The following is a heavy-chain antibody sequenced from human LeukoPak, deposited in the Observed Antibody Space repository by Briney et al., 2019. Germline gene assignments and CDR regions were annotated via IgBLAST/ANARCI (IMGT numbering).Heavy chain of an antibody. V-gene: IGHV3-30*03. CDR3: ARLRRLDHRVRFLDV. J-gene: IGHJ6*04. Sequence: PGGSLRLSCAASGFTFSAYGMHWVRQAPGKGLEWLAVTSYDGGNTYYTASVKGRFTISRDNSNNTLDLQMNSLRAEDTAVYYCARLRRLDHRVRFLDVWGKGTTVTVSS. CDR2: TSYDGGNT. D-gene: IGHD3-3*01. CDR1: GFTFSAYG.